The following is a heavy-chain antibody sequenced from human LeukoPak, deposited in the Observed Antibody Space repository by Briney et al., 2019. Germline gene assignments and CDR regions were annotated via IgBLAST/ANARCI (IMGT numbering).Heavy chain of an antibody. J-gene: IGHJ4*02. D-gene: IGHD6-19*01. CDR1: GYTFTSYY. V-gene: IGHV1-46*01. CDR2: INPSGGST. Sequence: GASVKVSCKASGYTFTSYYMHWVRQAPGHGIEWRGIINPSGGSTSYVQKLQGRVTMTRDTSTSTVYMAVSSLRSEDTAVYFCVRSVGRSGWYGEFDYWGQGTLVTVSS. CDR3: VRSVGRSGWYGEFDY.